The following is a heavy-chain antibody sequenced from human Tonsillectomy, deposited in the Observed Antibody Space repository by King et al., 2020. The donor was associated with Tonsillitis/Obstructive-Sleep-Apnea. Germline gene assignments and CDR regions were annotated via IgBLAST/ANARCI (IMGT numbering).Heavy chain of an antibody. D-gene: IGHD4-17*01. CDR1: GFTFSNYA. V-gene: IGHV3-23*04. J-gene: IGHJ4*02. Sequence: VQLVESGGGLVQPGGSLRLSCAASGFTFSNYAMSWVRQTPGKGLEWVSATSGTGGTTYSTDSVKGRFTISRDNSKNTLYLQMNSLRAEDTAVYFCAKGFGDYVIDYGGQGTLVTVSS. CDR2: TSGTGGTT. CDR3: AKGFGDYVIDY.